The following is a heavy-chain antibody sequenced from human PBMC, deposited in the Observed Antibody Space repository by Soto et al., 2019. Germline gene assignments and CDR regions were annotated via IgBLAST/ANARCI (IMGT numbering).Heavy chain of an antibody. V-gene: IGHV4-4*02. D-gene: IGHD1-26*01. J-gene: IGHJ4*02. Sequence: QVQLQESGPGLVKPSGTLSLTCAVSGDSFSSANWWTWVRQPPGKGLEWIGDILHTGSSNLSPSLQSRVTISVDTSKNQFSLNLTSVTATDTAVYYCARSPRRVGGKWYSDYWGQGALVTVSA. CDR3: ARSPRRVGGKWYSDY. CDR2: ILHTGSS. CDR1: GDSFSSANW.